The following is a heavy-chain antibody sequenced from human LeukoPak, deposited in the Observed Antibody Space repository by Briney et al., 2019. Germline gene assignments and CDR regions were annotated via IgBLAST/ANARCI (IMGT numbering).Heavy chain of an antibody. CDR3: ARIWRGSGYLGDY. V-gene: IGHV3-74*01. CDR1: GFTFSSYW. J-gene: IGHJ4*02. CDR2: ISGDGRNI. D-gene: IGHD3-22*01. Sequence: GGSLRLSCVASGFTFSSYWMHWVRQDPRKGLVWVSRISGDGRNINYADSVRGRFTISRDNAKNSLYLQMNSLRAEDTAVYYCARIWRGSGYLGDYWGQGTLVTVSS.